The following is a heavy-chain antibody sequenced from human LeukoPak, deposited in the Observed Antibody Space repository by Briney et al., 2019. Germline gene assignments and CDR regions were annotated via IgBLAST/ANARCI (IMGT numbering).Heavy chain of an antibody. CDR3: ARGTAFDI. J-gene: IGHJ3*02. V-gene: IGHV3-23*01. CDR1: GFTFSSYA. Sequence: GGSLRLSCAATGFTFSSYAVSWVRQAPGKGLEWVSSLSGSGAGTYYADSVKGRFTISRDSSKNTLYLQIDSLRAEDTAVYYCARGTAFDIWGQGTMVTVSS. CDR2: LSGSGAGT.